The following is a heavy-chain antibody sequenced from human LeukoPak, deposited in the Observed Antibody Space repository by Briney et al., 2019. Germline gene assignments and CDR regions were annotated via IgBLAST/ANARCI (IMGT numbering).Heavy chain of an antibody. Sequence: SETLSLTCTVSGGSISSSSYYWGWIRQPPGKGLEWIGSIYYSGSTYYNPSLKSRVTISVDTSKNQFSLKLSSVTAADTAVYYCARVPTHNYYDSSGYYVRGPFDYWGQGTLVTVSS. CDR2: IYYSGST. D-gene: IGHD3-22*01. CDR3: ARVPTHNYYDSSGYYVRGPFDY. J-gene: IGHJ4*02. V-gene: IGHV4-39*07. CDR1: GGSISSSSYY.